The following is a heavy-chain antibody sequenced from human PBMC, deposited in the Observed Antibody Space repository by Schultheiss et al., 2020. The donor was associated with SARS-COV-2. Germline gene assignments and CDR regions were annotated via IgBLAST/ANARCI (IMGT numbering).Heavy chain of an antibody. CDR2: IYSGGST. V-gene: IGHV3-NL1*01. D-gene: IGHD4-17*01. J-gene: IGHJ4*02. CDR1: GFTFSSYG. Sequence: GESLKISCAASGFTFSSYGMHWVRQAPGKGLEWVSVIYSGGSTYYADSVKGRFTISRDNSKNTLYLQMNSLKTEDTAVYYCTTEVDYGDYVGDYWGQGTLVTVSS. CDR3: TTEVDYGDYVGDY.